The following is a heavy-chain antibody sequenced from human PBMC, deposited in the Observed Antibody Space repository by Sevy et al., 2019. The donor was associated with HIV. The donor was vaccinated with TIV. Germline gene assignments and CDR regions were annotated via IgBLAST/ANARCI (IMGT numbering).Heavy chain of an antibody. CDR3: SRGQAITMVRGVITAAGWFDP. J-gene: IGHJ5*02. CDR2: IRSKAYGGTT. V-gene: IGHV3-49*03. Sequence: GGSLRLSCTASGFTFGDYAMSWFRQAPGKGLEWVSFIRSKAYGGTTDYAASVKGRFTISRDDSKSIANLQMSSLKTEDPAVYYCSRGQAITMVRGVITAAGWFDPWGQGTLVTVSS. D-gene: IGHD3-10*01. CDR1: GFTFGDYA.